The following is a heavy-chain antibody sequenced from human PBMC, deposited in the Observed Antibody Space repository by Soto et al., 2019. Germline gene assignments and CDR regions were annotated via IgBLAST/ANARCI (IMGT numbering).Heavy chain of an antibody. J-gene: IGHJ4*02. CDR1: GFTFSNAW. CDR3: TTDPVPWQWPPFDY. CDR2: IKSKTDGGTT. V-gene: IGHV3-15*07. D-gene: IGHD6-19*01. Sequence: GGSLRLSCAASGFTFSNAWMNWVRQAPGKGLEWVGRIKSKTDGGTTDYAAPVKGRFTISRDDSKNTLYLQMNSLKTEDTAVYYCTTDPVPWQWPPFDYWGQGSLVTVSS.